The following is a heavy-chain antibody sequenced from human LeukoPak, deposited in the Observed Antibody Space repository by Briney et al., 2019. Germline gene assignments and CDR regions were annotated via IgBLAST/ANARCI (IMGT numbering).Heavy chain of an antibody. J-gene: IGHJ4*02. D-gene: IGHD3-10*01. CDR2: IYSGGST. CDR3: ARDLYYGSGGYYFDD. V-gene: IGHV3-66*01. CDR1: GLTVSTNY. Sequence: GGSLRLSCAASGLTVSTNYMSWVRQAPGKGLEWVSVIYSGGSTYYADSVKGRFTISRDNSKNTLYLQMNSLRAEDTAVYYCARDLYYGSGGYYFDDWAQGTLVTVSS.